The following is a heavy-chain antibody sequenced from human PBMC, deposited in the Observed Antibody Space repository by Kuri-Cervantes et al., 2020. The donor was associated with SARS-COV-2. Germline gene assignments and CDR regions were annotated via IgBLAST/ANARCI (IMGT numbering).Heavy chain of an antibody. V-gene: IGHV3-33*08. CDR3: ARDLPYYYDSSGYDFDY. CDR2: IWYDGSNK. J-gene: IGHJ4*02. Sequence: GGSLRLSCAASGFTFSSYGMHWVRQAPGKGLEWVAVIWYDGSNKYYADSVKGRFTISRDNSKNTLYLQMNSLRAEDTAVYYCARDLPYYYDSSGYDFDYWGQGTLVTDSS. D-gene: IGHD3-22*01. CDR1: GFTFSSYG.